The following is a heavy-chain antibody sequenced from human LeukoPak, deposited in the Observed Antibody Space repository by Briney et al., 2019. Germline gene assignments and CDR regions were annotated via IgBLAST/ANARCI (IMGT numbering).Heavy chain of an antibody. CDR1: GFTFSTYW. D-gene: IGHD3-16*01. J-gene: IGHJ4*02. Sequence: GGSLRLSCAASGFTFSTYWMSWVRQAPGKGLEWVANIKQDGSEKDYVDSVKGRFTISRDNAKNSLYLQMNSLRAEDTAVYYCARAIMRSALDYWGQGTLVTVSS. CDR3: ARAIMRSALDY. CDR2: IKQDGSEK. V-gene: IGHV3-7*01.